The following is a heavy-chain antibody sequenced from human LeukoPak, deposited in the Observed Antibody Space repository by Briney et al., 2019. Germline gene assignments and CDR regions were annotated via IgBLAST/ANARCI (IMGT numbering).Heavy chain of an antibody. Sequence: ASVKVSCKASGYTFTSYGISWVRQAPGQGLEWMGWISAYNGNTNYAQKLQGRVTITADKSTSTAYMELSSLRSEDTAVYYCARDDDSSGPWGQGTLVTVSS. CDR2: ISAYNGNT. D-gene: IGHD3-22*01. J-gene: IGHJ5*02. CDR3: ARDDDSSGP. V-gene: IGHV1-18*01. CDR1: GYTFTSYG.